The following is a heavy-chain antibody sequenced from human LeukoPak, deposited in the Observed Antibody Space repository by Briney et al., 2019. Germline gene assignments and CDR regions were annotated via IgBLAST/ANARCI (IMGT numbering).Heavy chain of an antibody. V-gene: IGHV4-34*01. D-gene: IGHD5-18*01. J-gene: IGHJ6*03. CDR3: ARRAKRGYSYGYDYYYYYMDV. Sequence: SETLSLTCAVYGGSFSGYYWSWIRQPPGKGLEWIGEINHSGSTNYNPSLKSRVTISVDTSKNQFSLKLSSVTAADTAVYYCARRAKRGYSYGYDYYYYYMDVWGKGTTVTISS. CDR2: INHSGST. CDR1: GGSFSGYY.